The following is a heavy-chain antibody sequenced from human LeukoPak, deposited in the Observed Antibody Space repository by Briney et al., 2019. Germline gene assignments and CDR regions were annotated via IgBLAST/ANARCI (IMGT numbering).Heavy chain of an antibody. D-gene: IGHD4-17*01. Sequence: GGSLRLSCAASGFTFSSYAMSWVRQAPGKGLEWVSYISSSSSTIYYADSVKGRFTISRDNSKNTLYLQMNSLRAEDTAVYYCARVYGDYLGDAFDIWGQGTMVTVSS. J-gene: IGHJ3*02. CDR1: GFTFSSYA. V-gene: IGHV3-48*01. CDR2: ISSSSSTI. CDR3: ARVYGDYLGDAFDI.